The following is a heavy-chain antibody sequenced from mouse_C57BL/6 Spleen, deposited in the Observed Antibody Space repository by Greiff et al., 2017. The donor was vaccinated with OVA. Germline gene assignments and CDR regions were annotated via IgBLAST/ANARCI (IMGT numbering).Heavy chain of an antibody. CDR3: TRDGNYGNPFAY. J-gene: IGHJ3*01. CDR1: GFTFSSYA. Sequence: EVKLVESGEGLVKPGGSLKLSCAASGFTFSSYAMSWVRQTPEKRLEWVAYISSGGDYIYYADTVKGRFTISRDNARNTLYQQMSSLKSEDTAMYYCTRDGNYGNPFAYWGQGTLVTVSA. D-gene: IGHD2-1*01. V-gene: IGHV5-9-1*02. CDR2: ISSGGDYI.